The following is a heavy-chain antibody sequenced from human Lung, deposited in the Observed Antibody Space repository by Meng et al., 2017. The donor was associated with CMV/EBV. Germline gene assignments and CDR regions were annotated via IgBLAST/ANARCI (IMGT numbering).Heavy chain of an antibody. J-gene: IGHJ4*02. CDR2: VYPGDSGT. D-gene: IGHD2-8*01. Sequence: GXSXKISCKGSGYMFSVYWIAWVRQMPGKDLEWVGIVYPGDSGTRYSPSLQGQVTISVDKSISTAYLQWSSLRASDTAIYYCARQGHGVPLDFWGQGTLVXVSS. CDR3: ARQGHGVPLDF. CDR1: GYMFSVYW. V-gene: IGHV5-51*01.